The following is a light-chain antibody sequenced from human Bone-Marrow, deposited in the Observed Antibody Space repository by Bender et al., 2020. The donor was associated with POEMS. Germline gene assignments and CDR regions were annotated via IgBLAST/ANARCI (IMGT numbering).Light chain of an antibody. CDR1: SSNIGAHA. CDR3: AVWDDSLNGWV. V-gene: IGLV1-44*01. J-gene: IGLJ3*02. Sequence: QSVLTQPPSASGTPGQRVTISCSGGSSNIGAHAVNLYQHLPGPPPTLLIYSSHRRPSEVPDRFAGSRAGTSASLAISGLQSEDEADYYCAVWDDSLNGWVFGGGTKLTVL. CDR2: SSH.